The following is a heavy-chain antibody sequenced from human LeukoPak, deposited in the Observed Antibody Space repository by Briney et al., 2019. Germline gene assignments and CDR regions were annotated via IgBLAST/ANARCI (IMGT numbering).Heavy chain of an antibody. CDR2: IYYSGST. D-gene: IGHD1-26*01. J-gene: IGHJ4*02. V-gene: IGHV4-59*01. CDR3: ASGPSGSYRLDY. CDR1: GGSISGYY. Sequence: PSETLSLTCTVSGGSISGYYWTWIRQPPGKGLEWIGYIYYSGSTNYNPSLKSRVTISVDTSKNQFSLKLSSVTAADTAVYYCASGPSGSYRLDYWGQGTLVTVSS.